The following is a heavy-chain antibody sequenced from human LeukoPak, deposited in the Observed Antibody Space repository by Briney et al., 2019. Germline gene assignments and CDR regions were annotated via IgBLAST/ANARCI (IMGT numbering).Heavy chain of an antibody. CDR2: IYHSGST. D-gene: IGHD6-13*01. CDR1: GGSISSGDYY. Sequence: PSQTLSLTCTVSGGSISSGDYYWSWIRQPPGKGPEWIGYIYHSGSTYYTPSLKSRVTISVDRSKNQFSLKLRSVTAADTAVYYCARVQVLYSSSWFDYWGQGTLVTVSS. CDR3: ARVQVLYSSSWFDY. V-gene: IGHV4-30-2*01. J-gene: IGHJ5*01.